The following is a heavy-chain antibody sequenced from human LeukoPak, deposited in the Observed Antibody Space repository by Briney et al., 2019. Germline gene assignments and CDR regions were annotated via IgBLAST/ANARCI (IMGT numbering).Heavy chain of an antibody. CDR3: ASDLDGYNPTAS. V-gene: IGHV4-31*03. Sequence: SETLSLTCTVSGGSISSGGYYWSCIRQHPGKGLECIGYIYHSGSTYYNPSLKSRVTISVDRSKNQFSLRLSSVTAADTAVYYCASDLDGYNPTASWGQGTLVTVSS. CDR2: IYHSGST. J-gene: IGHJ4*02. CDR1: GGSISSGGYY. D-gene: IGHD5-24*01.